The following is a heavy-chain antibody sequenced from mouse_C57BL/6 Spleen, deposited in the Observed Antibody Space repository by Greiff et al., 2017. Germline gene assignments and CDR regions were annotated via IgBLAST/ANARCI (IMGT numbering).Heavy chain of an antibody. CDR2: IYPGDGDT. D-gene: IGHD3-2*02. CDR3: ARSGGRGGYFDY. CDR1: GYAFSSYW. J-gene: IGHJ2*01. Sequence: QVQLKQSGAELVKPGASVKISCKASGYAFSSYWMNWVKQRPGKGLEWIGQIYPGDGDTNYNGKFKGKATLTADKSSSTAYMQLSSLTSEDSAVYFCARSGGRGGYFDYWGQGTTLTVSS. V-gene: IGHV1-80*01.